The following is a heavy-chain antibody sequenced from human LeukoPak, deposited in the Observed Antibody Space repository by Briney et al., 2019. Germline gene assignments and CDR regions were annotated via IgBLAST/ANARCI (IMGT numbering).Heavy chain of an antibody. CDR3: AKHLFHYRKYNSDYGVLDT. CDR1: GFTFSSYV. V-gene: IGHV3-30*04. D-gene: IGHD4-17*01. Sequence: GGSLRRSCAASGFTFSSYVMHWVRQAPGKGLEWVAIISYDGSNEYYADSVKGRFTISRDNSKSTLYLQMSSLRAEDSALYYCAKHLFHYRKYNSDYGVLDTWGQGTLVTVSS. CDR2: ISYDGSNE. J-gene: IGHJ5*02.